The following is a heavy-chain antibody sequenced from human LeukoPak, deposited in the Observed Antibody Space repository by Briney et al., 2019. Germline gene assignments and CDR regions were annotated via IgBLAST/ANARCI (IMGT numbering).Heavy chain of an antibody. CDR1: GGFFSGYY. Sequence: SETLSLTCAVYGGFFSGYYWSWIRQPPGKGLEWIGEINHSGSTNYNPSLKSRVTISVDTSKNQFSLKLSSVTAADTAVYYCARGLKGGSGYYYYYYMDVWGKGTTVTVSS. D-gene: IGHD2-15*01. CDR3: ARGLKGGSGYYYYYYMDV. V-gene: IGHV4-34*01. J-gene: IGHJ6*03. CDR2: INHSGST.